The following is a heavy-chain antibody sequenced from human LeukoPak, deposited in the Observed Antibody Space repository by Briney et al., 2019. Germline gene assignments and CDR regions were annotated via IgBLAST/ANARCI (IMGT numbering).Heavy chain of an antibody. J-gene: IGHJ6*03. V-gene: IGHV3-7*01. CDR1: GFTFSSYW. CDR3: ASGGSGKYYYIDV. CDR2: IKQDGSEK. D-gene: IGHD3-10*01. Sequence: GGSLRLSCAASGFTFSSYWMSWVRQAPGKGLEWVANIKQDGSEKYYVDSVKGRFTISRDNAKNSLYLQMNSLRAEDTAVYYCASGGSGKYYYIDVWGKGTTVTVSS.